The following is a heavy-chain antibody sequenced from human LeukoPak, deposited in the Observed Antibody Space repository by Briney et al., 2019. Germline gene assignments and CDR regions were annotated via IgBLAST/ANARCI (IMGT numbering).Heavy chain of an antibody. CDR2: IIPILGIA. Sequence: SVKVSCKASGGTFSSYTISWVRQAPGQGLEWMGRIIPILGIANYAQKFQGRVTITADKSTSTAYMELSSLRSEDTAGYYCAHRGGGGSCYENCSFDPWGQGTLVTVSS. CDR3: AHRGGGGSCYENCSFDP. CDR1: GGTFSSYT. J-gene: IGHJ5*02. D-gene: IGHD2-15*01. V-gene: IGHV1-69*02.